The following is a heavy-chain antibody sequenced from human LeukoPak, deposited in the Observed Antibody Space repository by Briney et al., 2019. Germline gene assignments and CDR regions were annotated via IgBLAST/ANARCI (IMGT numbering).Heavy chain of an antibody. J-gene: IGHJ3*02. CDR1: GYTFTGYD. Sequence: GASVKVSCKASGYTFTGYDMHWVRQAPGQGLEWMGWISAYNGNTNYAQKLQGRVTMTTDTSTSTAYMELRSLRSDDTAVYYCARDSVVLIFGVVNDAFDIWGQGTMVTVSS. D-gene: IGHD3-3*01. CDR3: ARDSVVLIFGVVNDAFDI. V-gene: IGHV1-18*04. CDR2: ISAYNGNT.